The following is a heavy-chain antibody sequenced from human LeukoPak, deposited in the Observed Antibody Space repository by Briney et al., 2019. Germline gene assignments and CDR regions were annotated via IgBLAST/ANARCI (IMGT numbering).Heavy chain of an antibody. CDR3: ARPAPDSSGYYYVGNAFDI. Sequence: SETLSLTCTVSGYSISSGYYWGWIRQPPGKGLEWIGSIYYSGSTYYNPSLKSRVTISVDTSKNQFSLKLSSVTAADTAVYYCARPAPDSSGYYYVGNAFDIWGQGTTVTVSS. J-gene: IGHJ3*02. CDR1: GYSISSGYY. D-gene: IGHD3-22*01. V-gene: IGHV4-38-2*02. CDR2: IYYSGST.